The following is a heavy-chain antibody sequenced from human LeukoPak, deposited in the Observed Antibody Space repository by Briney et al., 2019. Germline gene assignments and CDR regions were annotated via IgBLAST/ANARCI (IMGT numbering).Heavy chain of an antibody. CDR3: AREQVATISGAFDI. CDR1: GFTFDDYG. CDR2: INWNGGST. V-gene: IGHV3-20*04. J-gene: IGHJ3*02. D-gene: IGHD5-12*01. Sequence: PGGSLRLSCAASGFTFDDYGMSWVRQAPGKGLEWVSGINWNGGSTGYADSVKGRFTISRDNAKNSLYLQMNSLRAEDTALYYCAREQVATISGAFDIWGQGTMVTVSS.